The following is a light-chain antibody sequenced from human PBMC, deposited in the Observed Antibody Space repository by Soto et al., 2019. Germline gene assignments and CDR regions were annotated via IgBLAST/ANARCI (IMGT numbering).Light chain of an antibody. CDR2: DAS. Sequence: DSQMTQSPSTLSASVGDRVTITCRARQSISIWLAWYQQKPGKAPRLLIYDASILESGVPSRFSGSGSGTEFTLTISSLQPDDFATYYCQRYNSYRTFGQGTKVDIK. V-gene: IGKV1-5*01. CDR3: QRYNSYRT. J-gene: IGKJ1*01. CDR1: QSISIW.